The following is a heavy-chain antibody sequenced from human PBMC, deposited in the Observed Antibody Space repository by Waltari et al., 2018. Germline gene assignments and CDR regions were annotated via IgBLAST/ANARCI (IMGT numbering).Heavy chain of an antibody. Sequence: QVQLVQSGAEVKKPGSSVKVSCKASGGTFSSYAISWVRQAPGQGLEWMGGISPILGIANYAQKFQGRVTATADKSTSTAYMELSSLRSEDTAVYYCATIYDFWSGYQFEDAFDIWGQGTMVTVSS. CDR1: GGTFSSYA. J-gene: IGHJ3*02. D-gene: IGHD3-3*01. CDR2: ISPILGIA. CDR3: ATIYDFWSGYQFEDAFDI. V-gene: IGHV1-69*10.